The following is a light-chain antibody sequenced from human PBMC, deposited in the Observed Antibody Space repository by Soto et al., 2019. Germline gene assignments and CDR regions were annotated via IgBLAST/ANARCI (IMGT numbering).Light chain of an antibody. V-gene: IGKV1-27*01. CDR2: AAS. Sequence: DIQMTQSPSSLSASVGDRVTITCRASQGISNYLAGYQQKPGKVPKLLIYAASTLQSGVPSRFSGSGSGTDFTLTTSSLQPEDVATYYCQKYNSARTWTFGQGTKVDI. J-gene: IGKJ1*01. CDR3: QKYNSARTWT. CDR1: QGISNY.